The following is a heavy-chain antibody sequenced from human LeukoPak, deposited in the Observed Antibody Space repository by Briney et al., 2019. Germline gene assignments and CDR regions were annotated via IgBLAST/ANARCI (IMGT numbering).Heavy chain of an antibody. Sequence: GASVRVSCKASGYTFTDYYMHWVRQAPGQGFEWMGWISPNDGDTNYAQKFQGRVTMTRDTSISTAHMEVSRLRPDDTAVYYCARANFLYCSSSTCLFDYWGQGTLVTVSS. CDR1: GYTFTDYY. CDR2: ISPNDGDT. J-gene: IGHJ4*02. V-gene: IGHV1-2*02. CDR3: ARANFLYCSSSTCLFDY. D-gene: IGHD2-2*01.